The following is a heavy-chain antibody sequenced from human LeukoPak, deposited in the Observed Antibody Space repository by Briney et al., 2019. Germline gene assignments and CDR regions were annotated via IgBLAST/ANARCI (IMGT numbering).Heavy chain of an antibody. V-gene: IGHV4-4*09. CDR1: GGSISSYY. Sequence: KPSETLSLTCTVSGGSISSYYWSWIRQPPGKGLEWIGYIYTNGSTNYNPSLKSRVTISVDTSKNQFSLKLSSVTAADTAVYYCARFKMGDYDFWSGYYYYYYMDVWGKGTTVTVSS. CDR3: ARFKMGDYDFWSGYYYYYYMDV. D-gene: IGHD3-3*01. J-gene: IGHJ6*03. CDR2: IYTNGST.